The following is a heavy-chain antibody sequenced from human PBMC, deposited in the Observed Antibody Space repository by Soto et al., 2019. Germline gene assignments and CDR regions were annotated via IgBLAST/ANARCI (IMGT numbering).Heavy chain of an antibody. CDR2: FSGGRDTT. Sequence: PGGSLRLSCVASGFTFSSYAMSWVRQAPGQRLEWVATFSGGRDTTWHADSVKGRFTVSRDSSKNTLSLQMNSLRAEDTAVYYCASLGGNWFDPWGQGTLVTVSS. CDR3: ASLGGNWFDP. V-gene: IGHV3-23*01. CDR1: GFTFSSYA. D-gene: IGHD2-15*01. J-gene: IGHJ5*02.